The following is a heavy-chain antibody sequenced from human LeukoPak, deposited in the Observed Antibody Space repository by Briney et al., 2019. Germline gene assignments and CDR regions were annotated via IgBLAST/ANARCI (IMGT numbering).Heavy chain of an antibody. CDR1: GGSFSNYY. CDR3: ARGMKPTAMVYYFDY. Sequence: SETLSLTCAVYGGSFSNYYWSWIRQPPGKELEWIGEINHSGSTNYNPSLKSRVTISVDTSKNQFSLKLSSVTAADTAVYYCARGMKPTAMVYYFDYWGQGTLVTVSS. J-gene: IGHJ4*02. D-gene: IGHD5-18*01. CDR2: INHSGST. V-gene: IGHV4-34*01.